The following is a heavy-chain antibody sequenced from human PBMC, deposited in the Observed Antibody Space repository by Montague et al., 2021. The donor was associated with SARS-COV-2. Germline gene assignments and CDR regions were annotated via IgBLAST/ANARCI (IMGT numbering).Heavy chain of an antibody. D-gene: IGHD2-15*01. V-gene: IGHV4-34*01. Sequence: SETLSLTCAVYGGSFSGYYWSWIRQPPGKGLEWIGEINHSGSTNYNPSLKSRVTTSVDTSKNQFSLKLSSVTAADTAVYYCARGRVVAATLSDYHYYGMDVWGQGTTVTASS. J-gene: IGHJ6*02. CDR3: ARGRVVAATLSDYHYYGMDV. CDR2: INHSGST. CDR1: GGSFSGYY.